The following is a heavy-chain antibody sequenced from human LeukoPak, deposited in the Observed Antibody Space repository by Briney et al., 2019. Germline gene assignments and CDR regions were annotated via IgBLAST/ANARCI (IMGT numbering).Heavy chain of an antibody. D-gene: IGHD3-3*01. CDR2: IYPGDSDT. Sequence: GESLKISCKGSGYSFTSYWIGWVRQMPGKGLEWMGIIYPGDSDTRYSPSFQGQVTISADKSISTAYLQWSSLKASDTAMYYCASSRITIFGVVIVGAFDIWGQGNNGHRLF. J-gene: IGHJ3*02. CDR1: GYSFTSYW. CDR3: ASSRITIFGVVIVGAFDI. V-gene: IGHV5-51*01.